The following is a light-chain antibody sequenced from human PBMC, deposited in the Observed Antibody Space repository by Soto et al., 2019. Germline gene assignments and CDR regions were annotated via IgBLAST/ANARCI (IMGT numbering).Light chain of an antibody. CDR2: EVS. CDR1: SSDVGSYNL. CDR3: CSYAGSSTG. J-gene: IGLJ2*01. Sequence: QSALTQPASVSGSPGQSITISCTGTSSDVGSYNLVSWYQQHPGKAPNLMIYEVSKRPSGVSNRFSGSKSGNTASLTISGLQAEDEAYYYCCSYAGSSTGFGGGTKLTVL. V-gene: IGLV2-23*02.